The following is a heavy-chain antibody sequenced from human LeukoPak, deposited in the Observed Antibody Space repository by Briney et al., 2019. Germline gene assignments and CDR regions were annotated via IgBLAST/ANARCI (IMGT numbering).Heavy chain of an antibody. V-gene: IGHV3-23*01. J-gene: IGHJ4*02. CDR1: GFTFSSYA. D-gene: IGHD3-3*01. CDR3: VYYDFWSGYLSGDY. Sequence: GSLRLSCAASGFTFSSYAMSWVRQAPGKGLEWVSAISGSGGSTYYADSVKGRFTISRDNSKNTLYLQMNSLRAEDTAVYYCVYYDFWSGYLSGDYWGQGTLVTVSS. CDR2: ISGSGGST.